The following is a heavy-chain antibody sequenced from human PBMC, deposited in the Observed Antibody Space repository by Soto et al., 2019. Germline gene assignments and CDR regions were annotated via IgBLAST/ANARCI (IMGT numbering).Heavy chain of an antibody. CDR2: ISSSGSTI. J-gene: IGHJ4*02. CDR3: ARSHLYYDSSGYPDY. D-gene: IGHD3-22*01. Sequence: GGSLRLSCAASGFTFSDYYMSWIRQAPGKGLEWVSYISSSGSTIYYSDSVKGRFTISRDNAKNSLYLQMNSLRAEDTAVYYCARSHLYYDSSGYPDYWGQGTLVTVAS. V-gene: IGHV3-11*01. CDR1: GFTFSDYY.